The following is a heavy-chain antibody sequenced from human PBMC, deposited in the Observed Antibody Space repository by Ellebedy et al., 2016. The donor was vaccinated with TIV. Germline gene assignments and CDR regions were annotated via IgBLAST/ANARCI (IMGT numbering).Heavy chain of an antibody. CDR3: ARDPGYCKSTSCYNLDFFDF. D-gene: IGHD2-2*02. CDR1: GYSFIGYY. J-gene: IGHJ4*02. V-gene: IGHV1-2*02. CDR2: INPNTGGT. Sequence: ASVKVSCKASGYSFIGYYLHWVRQAPGQGFEWMGWINPNTGGTDYAQKFQDRVKMIRDTSLTTAYMELSSLRPDDGAVYFCARDPGYCKSTSCYNLDFFDFWGQGTLVTVSS.